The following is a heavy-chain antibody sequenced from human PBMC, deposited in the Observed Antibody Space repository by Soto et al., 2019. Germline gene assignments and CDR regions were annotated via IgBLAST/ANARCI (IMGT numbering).Heavy chain of an antibody. J-gene: IGHJ3*02. CDR1: GGSISSSNW. D-gene: IGHD3-22*01. CDR2: IYHSGST. Sequence: PLETLSLTCAVSGGSISSSNWWSWVRQPPGKGLEWIGEIYHSGSTNYNPSLKSRVTISVDKSKNQFSLKLSSVTAADTAVYYCARGYYYDSSGYSHAFDIWGQGTMVTVSS. V-gene: IGHV4-4*02. CDR3: ARGYYYDSSGYSHAFDI.